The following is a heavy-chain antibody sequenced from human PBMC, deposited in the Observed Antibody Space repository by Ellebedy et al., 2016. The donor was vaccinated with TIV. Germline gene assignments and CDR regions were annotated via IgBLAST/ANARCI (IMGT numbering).Heavy chain of an antibody. V-gene: IGHV1-69*04. CDR3: ARDRENYYDSSGFTQLPDY. D-gene: IGHD3-22*01. CDR2: IIPILGIA. J-gene: IGHJ4*02. CDR1: GGTFSSYA. Sequence: AASVKVSCKASGGTFSSYAISWVRQAPGQGLEWMGRIIPILGIANYAQKFQGRVTITADKSTSTAYMELSSLRSEDTAVYYCARDRENYYDSSGFTQLPDYWGQGTLVTVSS.